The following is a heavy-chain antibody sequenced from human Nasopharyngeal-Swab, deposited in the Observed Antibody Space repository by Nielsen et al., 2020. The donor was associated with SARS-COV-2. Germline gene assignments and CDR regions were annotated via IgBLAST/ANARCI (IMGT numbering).Heavy chain of an antibody. CDR2: INHSGST. CDR3: ARRRDDGGMDV. D-gene: IGHD1-1*01. V-gene: IGHV4-34*01. J-gene: IGHJ6*02. Sequence: PGKGLEWIGEINHSGSTNYNPSLKSRVTISVLTSKNHFSLKLTSVTAADTAVYYCARRRDDGGMDVWGQGTAVTVS.